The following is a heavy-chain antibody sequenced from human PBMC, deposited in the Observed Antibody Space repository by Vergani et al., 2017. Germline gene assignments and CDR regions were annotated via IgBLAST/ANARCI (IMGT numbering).Heavy chain of an antibody. D-gene: IGHD1-26*01. J-gene: IGHJ6*03. Sequence: EVQLVESGGGLVQPGGSLRLSCAASGFTFSSYWMHWVRQAPGKGLVWVSRINSDGSSTSYADSVKGRFTISRDNAKNTLYLQMNSLRAEDTAVYYCASATCVPRTPWYMDVWGKGTMVTVSS. CDR2: INSDGSST. V-gene: IGHV3-74*01. CDR1: GFTFSSYW. CDR3: ASATCVPRTPWYMDV.